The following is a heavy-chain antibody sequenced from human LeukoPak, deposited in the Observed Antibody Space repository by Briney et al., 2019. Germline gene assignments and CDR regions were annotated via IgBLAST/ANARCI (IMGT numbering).Heavy chain of an antibody. D-gene: IGHD5-24*01. CDR1: GFTFSNYE. Sequence: GGSLKLSCPGSGFTFSNYEMNWVRQAPGEGLEWVSYISSSGSTKYYADSVKGRLTISRDNAKNTVYLQMNSLRTDDTAMYYCARGRNGFFDYWGHGTLVTVSS. CDR3: ARGRNGFFDY. J-gene: IGHJ4*01. CDR2: ISSSGSTK. V-gene: IGHV3-48*03.